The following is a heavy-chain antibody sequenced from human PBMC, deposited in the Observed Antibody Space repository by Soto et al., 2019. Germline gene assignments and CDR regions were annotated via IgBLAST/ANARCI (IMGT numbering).Heavy chain of an antibody. V-gene: IGHV3-23*01. CDR3: AKSDWFPGVVAY. Sequence: GGSLRLSCAASGFTFSSYAMSWVRQAPGKGLEWVSAISGSGGSTYYADSVKGRFTISRDNSNNTLWLQMNSLRAEDTAVYYCAKSDWFPGVVAYRGQGTLVTVSS. CDR2: ISGSGGST. CDR1: GFTFSSYA. D-gene: IGHD3-9*01. J-gene: IGHJ4*02.